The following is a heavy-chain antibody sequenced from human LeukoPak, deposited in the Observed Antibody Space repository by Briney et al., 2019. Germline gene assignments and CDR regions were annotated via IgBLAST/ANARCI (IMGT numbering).Heavy chain of an antibody. CDR3: AKPHFTAWSWFDP. D-gene: IGHD2-21*01. Sequence: GGSPRLSCAASGFTFSDYYMSWIRQAPGKGLEWVSYISSSGSTIYYADSVKGRFTISRDNAKNSLYLQMNSLRAEDTAVYYCAKPHFTAWSWFDPWGQGTLVTVSS. V-gene: IGHV3-11*01. CDR1: GFTFSDYY. CDR2: ISSSGSTI. J-gene: IGHJ5*02.